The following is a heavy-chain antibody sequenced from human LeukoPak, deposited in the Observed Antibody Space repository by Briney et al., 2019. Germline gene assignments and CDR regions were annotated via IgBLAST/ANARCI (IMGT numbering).Heavy chain of an antibody. CDR3: ARGDYGSGDYSSYNWFDP. Sequence: SETLSLTCNVSGGSISSSPYYWGWIRQPPGKGLEWIGNIYYSGSTYYNPSLRSRVSISIDTSKSQFPLKLSSVTAADTAVYYCARGDYGSGDYSSYNWFDPWGQGTLVTVSS. J-gene: IGHJ5*02. V-gene: IGHV4-39*06. CDR1: GGSISSSPYY. D-gene: IGHD3-10*01. CDR2: IYYSGST.